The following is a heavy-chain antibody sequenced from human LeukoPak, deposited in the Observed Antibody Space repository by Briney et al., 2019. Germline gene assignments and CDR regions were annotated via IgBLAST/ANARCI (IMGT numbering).Heavy chain of an antibody. V-gene: IGHV3-21*01. CDR3: ARDEGYYFDS. J-gene: IGHJ4*02. CDR2: ISRNSTYI. CDR1: GFTFSDYI. Sequence: GGSLRLSCAASGFTFSDYIMNWLRQAPGEGLEWVASISRNSTYIHYADSVKARFTISRENARNSLFLQMNSQRAEDTAIYYCARDEGYYFDSWGQGTQVTVSS.